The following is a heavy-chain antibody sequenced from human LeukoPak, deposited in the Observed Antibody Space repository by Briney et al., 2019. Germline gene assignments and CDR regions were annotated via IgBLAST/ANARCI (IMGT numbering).Heavy chain of an antibody. CDR3: ASSSHPPTIGSWFDP. CDR2: INHSGST. CDR1: GGSLSGYY. J-gene: IGHJ5*02. V-gene: IGHV4-34*01. D-gene: IGHD1-26*01. Sequence: SETLSLTCAVYGGSLSGYYWSWIRQPPGKGLEWIGEINHSGSTNYNPSLKSRVTISVDTSKNQFSLKLSSVTAADTAVYYCASSSHPPTIGSWFDPWGQGTLVTVSS.